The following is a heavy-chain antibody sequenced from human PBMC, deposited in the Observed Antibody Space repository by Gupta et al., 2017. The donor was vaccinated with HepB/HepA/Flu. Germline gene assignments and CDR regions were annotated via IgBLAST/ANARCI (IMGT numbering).Heavy chain of an antibody. CDR2: TYHDWTT. CDR3: AGQGGWYSNF. D-gene: IGHD6-19*01. J-gene: IGHJ4*02. Sequence: QVQLQESGPGLVKPWGTLHLTRGVSGDSVIGDNRWSWVRQSPGKGLEWIGETYHDWTTKYNPSLKSRVPISMDKSHNQFFLNLNSMTAADTAVYYCAGQGGWYSNFWGQGTRGTVSS. CDR1: GDSVIGDNR. V-gene: IGHV4-4*02.